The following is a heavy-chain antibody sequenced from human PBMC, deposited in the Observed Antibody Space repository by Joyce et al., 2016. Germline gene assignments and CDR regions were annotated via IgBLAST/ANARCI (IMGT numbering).Heavy chain of an antibody. CDR2: ISAYNGYT. D-gene: IGHD2-21*02. Sequence: QVQLVQSGAEVKKPGASVKVSCKASGYTFTSHVISWVRQAPGQGLAWMGWISAYNGYTRHTQKFQGRVTMTTDTSTSTAYMELRSLRSDDTAVYYCARMSCGGDCYDFDYWGQGTLVTVSS. CDR3: ARMSCGGDCYDFDY. J-gene: IGHJ4*02. V-gene: IGHV1-18*01. CDR1: GYTFTSHV.